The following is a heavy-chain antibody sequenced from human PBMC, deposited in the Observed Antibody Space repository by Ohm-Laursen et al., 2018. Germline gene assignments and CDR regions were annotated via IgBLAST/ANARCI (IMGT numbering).Heavy chain of an antibody. CDR3: ARLSNYCSSTSCPPSRYYFDY. CDR1: GGSISSSSYY. J-gene: IGHJ4*02. Sequence: SETLSLTCTVSGGSISSSSYYWGWIRQPPGKGLEWIGGIYYSGSTYYNPSLKSRVTISVDTSKNQFSLKLSSVTAADTAVYYCARLSNYCSSTSCPPSRYYFDYWGQGTLVTVSS. CDR2: IYYSGST. V-gene: IGHV4-39*01. D-gene: IGHD2-2*01.